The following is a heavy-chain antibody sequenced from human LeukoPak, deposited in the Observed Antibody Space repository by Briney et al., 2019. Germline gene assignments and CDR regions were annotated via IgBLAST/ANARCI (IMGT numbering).Heavy chain of an antibody. V-gene: IGHV4-4*07. CDR3: ASLTTADAFDI. D-gene: IGHD3-22*01. CDR1: GGSISSYY. CDR2: IHNSGST. J-gene: IGHJ3*02. Sequence: PSETLSLTCTVSGGSISSYYWSWIRQPAGKGLEWIGRIHNSGSTNYNPSLKSRVTMSVDTSKNQFSLTLSSVTAADTAVYYCASLTTADAFDIWGQGTMVTVSS.